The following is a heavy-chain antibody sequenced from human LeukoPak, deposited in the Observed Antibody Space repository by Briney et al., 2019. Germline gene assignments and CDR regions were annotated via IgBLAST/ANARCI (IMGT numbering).Heavy chain of an antibody. Sequence: SETLSLTCAVYGGSFSGYYWSWIRQPPGEGLEWIGEINHSGSTNYNPSLKSRVTISVDTSKNQFSLKLSSVTAADTAVYYCARGATYYYGSTAGYWGQGTLVTVSS. V-gene: IGHV4-34*01. D-gene: IGHD3-10*01. J-gene: IGHJ4*02. CDR1: GGSFSGYY. CDR3: ARGATYYYGSTAGY. CDR2: INHSGST.